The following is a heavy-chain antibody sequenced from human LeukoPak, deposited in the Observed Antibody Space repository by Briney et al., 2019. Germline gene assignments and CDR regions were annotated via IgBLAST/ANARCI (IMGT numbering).Heavy chain of an antibody. Sequence: GGSLRLSCAASGFTFSSYSMNWVRQAPGKGLEWVSSISSSSSYVYYADSVKGRFTISRDNAKNSLYLQMNSLRAEDTAVYYCARVEGIAGLFGFDPWGQGTLVTVSS. D-gene: IGHD6-13*01. J-gene: IGHJ5*02. CDR3: ARVEGIAGLFGFDP. CDR1: GFTFSSYS. V-gene: IGHV3-21*01. CDR2: ISSSSSYV.